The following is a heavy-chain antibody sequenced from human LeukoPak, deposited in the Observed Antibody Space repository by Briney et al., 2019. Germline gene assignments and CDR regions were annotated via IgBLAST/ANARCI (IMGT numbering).Heavy chain of an antibody. D-gene: IGHD3-3*01. Sequence: SVKVSCKASGGTFSSYAISWVRQAPGQGLEWMGGIIPIFGTANYAQKFQGRVTITADESTSTAYMELSSLRSEDTAVYYCATEGITIFGVVTAQALDIWGQGTMVTVSS. CDR3: ATEGITIFGVVTAQALDI. CDR1: GGTFSSYA. CDR2: IIPIFGTA. V-gene: IGHV1-69*13. J-gene: IGHJ3*02.